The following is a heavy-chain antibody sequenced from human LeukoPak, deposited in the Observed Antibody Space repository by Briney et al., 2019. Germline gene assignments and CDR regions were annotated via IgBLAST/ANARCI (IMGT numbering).Heavy chain of an antibody. CDR3: ARGIEGYDVLTGYYP. Sequence: GASVKVSCKASGYTFSDYGITWVRQAPGQGLEWMGWTNVHNGNINYAQKFQGRISMTTDTSTTTAFMELRSLRSDDTAVYYCARGIEGYDVLTGYYPWGQGTLVTVSS. CDR1: GYTFSDYG. J-gene: IGHJ5*02. V-gene: IGHV1-18*01. D-gene: IGHD3-9*01. CDR2: TNVHNGNI.